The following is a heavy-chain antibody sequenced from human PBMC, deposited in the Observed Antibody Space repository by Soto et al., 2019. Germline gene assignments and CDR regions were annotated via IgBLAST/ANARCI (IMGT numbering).Heavy chain of an antibody. CDR1: GYTFTGYY. D-gene: IGHD3-9*01. J-gene: IGHJ6*02. CDR2: INPNSGGT. Sequence: ASVKVSCKASGYTFTGYYMHWVRQAPGQGLEWMGWINPNSGGTNYAQKFQGWVTMTRDTSISTAYTELSRLRSDDTAVYYCARESYDILTGYYYYGMDVWGQGTTVTVSS. V-gene: IGHV1-2*04. CDR3: ARESYDILTGYYYYGMDV.